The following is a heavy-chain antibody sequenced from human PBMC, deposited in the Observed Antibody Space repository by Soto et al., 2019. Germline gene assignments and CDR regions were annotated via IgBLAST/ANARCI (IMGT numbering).Heavy chain of an antibody. CDR3: ARGKKGITIFGVVKMAGYFDY. J-gene: IGHJ4*02. CDR2: INHSGST. Sequence: QVQLQQWGAGLLKPSETLSLTCAVYGGSFSGYYWSWIRQPPGKGLEWIGEINHSGSTNYNPSLKSRVTISVDTSKNQFSLKLSSVTAADTAVYYCARGKKGITIFGVVKMAGYFDYWGQGTLVTVSS. CDR1: GGSFSGYY. D-gene: IGHD3-3*01. V-gene: IGHV4-34*01.